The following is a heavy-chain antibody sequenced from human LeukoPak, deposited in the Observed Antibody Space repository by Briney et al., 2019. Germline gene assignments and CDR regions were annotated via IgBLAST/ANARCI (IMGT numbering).Heavy chain of an antibody. V-gene: IGHV4-30-2*01. CDR2: IYHSGST. Sequence: SETLSLTCAVSGVSISRGGYSWSWIRQPPGKGLEWIGYIYHSGSTYYNPSLKSRVTISVDRSKNQFSLKLSSVTAADTAVYYCARVDYYDSSGYFDYWGQGTLVTVSS. CDR1: GVSISRGGYS. J-gene: IGHJ4*02. D-gene: IGHD3-22*01. CDR3: ARVDYYDSSGYFDY.